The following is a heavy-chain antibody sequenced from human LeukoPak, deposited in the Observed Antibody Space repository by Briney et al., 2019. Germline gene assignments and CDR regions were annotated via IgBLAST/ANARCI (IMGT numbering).Heavy chain of an antibody. CDR2: ILQSGST. D-gene: IGHD3-16*01. CDR3: ARESWSYASKFHY. V-gene: IGHV4-4*02. J-gene: IGHJ4*02. CDR1: SYSINSNYW. Sequence: DPSETLSLTCSVSSYSINSNYWWSWVRQSPGKGLEWIGEILQSGSTNYNPSLRSRVTISIDKSKNQFSLNLSSVTAADTAVYYCARESWSYASKFHYWGQGTLVTVSS.